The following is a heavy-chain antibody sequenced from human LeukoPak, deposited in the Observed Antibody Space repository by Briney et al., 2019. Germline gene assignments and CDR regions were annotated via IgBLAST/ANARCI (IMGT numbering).Heavy chain of an antibody. J-gene: IGHJ6*03. CDR2: ISTSGNT. Sequence: PSETLSLTCTVSGDSIRSSYWSWIRQSPGKGLEWIGYISTSGNTNYNPSLKSRVSISIDTSKNQFSLKLSSVTAADTAVYYCERLRNFEENYYYMDVWAKGTTVPVSS. CDR3: ERLRNFEENYYYMDV. V-gene: IGHV4-4*09. CDR1: GDSIRSSY. D-gene: IGHD3-9*01.